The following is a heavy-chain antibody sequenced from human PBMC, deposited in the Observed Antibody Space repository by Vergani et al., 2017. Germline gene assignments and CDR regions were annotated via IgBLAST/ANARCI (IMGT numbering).Heavy chain of an antibody. J-gene: IGHJ3*02. V-gene: IGHV4-59*01. CDR2: IYNSGST. CDR1: GGSISSYY. Sequence: QVQLQESGPGLVKPSETLSLTCTVSGGSISSYYWSWIRQPPGKGLEWIGYIYNSGSTNYNPSLKSRVTISVDTSKNQFSLKLSSVTAADTAVYYCARGEAAAGSDAFDIWGQGTMVTGSS. D-gene: IGHD6-13*01. CDR3: ARGEAAAGSDAFDI.